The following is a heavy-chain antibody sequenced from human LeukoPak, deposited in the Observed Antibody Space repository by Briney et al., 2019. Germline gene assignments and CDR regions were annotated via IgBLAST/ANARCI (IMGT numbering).Heavy chain of an antibody. CDR1: GYSISSGYY. V-gene: IGHV4-38-2*01. D-gene: IGHD7-27*01. Sequence: SETLSLTCDVSGYSISSGYYWGWIRQPPGKGLEWIGTIYHSGSTYYKPSLKRRVTISVDTSKNQFSLKLSSVTAAGTAVYYCARHRWGSGYYFDYWGQGTLVTVSS. CDR3: ARHRWGSGYYFDY. J-gene: IGHJ4*02. CDR2: IYHSGST.